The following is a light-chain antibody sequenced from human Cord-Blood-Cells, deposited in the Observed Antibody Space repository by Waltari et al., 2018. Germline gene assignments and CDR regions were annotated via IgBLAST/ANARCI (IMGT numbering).Light chain of an antibody. Sequence: QSALTQPASVSGSPGQSITISCTGTSSDVGGYNYVSWYQQHPGKAPKLMIYEVSNRPSGVSNRFSGSKAGNAASLTISGLQAEDEADYYCSSYTSSSTYVVVGGWTKLTVL. J-gene: IGLJ2*01. CDR2: EVS. V-gene: IGLV2-14*01. CDR3: SSYTSSSTYVV. CDR1: SSDVGGYNY.